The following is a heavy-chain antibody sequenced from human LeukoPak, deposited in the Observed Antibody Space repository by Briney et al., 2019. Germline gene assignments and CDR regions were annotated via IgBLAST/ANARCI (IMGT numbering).Heavy chain of an antibody. CDR3: ARDHCSGGSCYRDYYYYYMDV. D-gene: IGHD2-15*01. Sequence: SETLSLTCTVSGGSISSGSYYWSWIRQPAGKGLEWIGRIYTSGSTNYNPPLKSRVTISLDTNKNQYSLKLSSVTAADTAVYYCARDHCSGGSCYRDYYYYYMDVWGKGTTVTVSS. J-gene: IGHJ6*03. CDR2: IYTSGST. CDR1: GGSISSGSYY. V-gene: IGHV4-61*02.